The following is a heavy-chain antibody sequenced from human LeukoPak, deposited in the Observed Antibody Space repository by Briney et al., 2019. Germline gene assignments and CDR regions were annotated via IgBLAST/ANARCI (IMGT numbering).Heavy chain of an antibody. CDR2: ISSSSSYI. J-gene: IGHJ4*02. Sequence: GGSLRLSCAASGFTFSSYAMSWVRQAPGKGLEWVSSISSSSSYIYYADSVKGRFTISRDNAKNSLYLQMNSLRAEDTAVYYCARDPWDYGSGSYFDDYWGQGTLVTVSS. V-gene: IGHV3-21*01. D-gene: IGHD3-10*01. CDR1: GFTFSSYA. CDR3: ARDPWDYGSGSYFDDY.